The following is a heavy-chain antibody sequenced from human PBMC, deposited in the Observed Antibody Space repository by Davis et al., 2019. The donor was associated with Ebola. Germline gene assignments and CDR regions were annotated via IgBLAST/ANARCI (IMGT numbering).Heavy chain of an antibody. Sequence: SVKVSCKASGYTFTSYGISWVRQAPGQGLEWMGGIIPIFGTANYAQKFQGRVTITADESTSTAYMELSSLRSEDTAVYYCARGRLTGYSRAAVALWGQGTTVTVSS. J-gene: IGHJ6*02. V-gene: IGHV1-69*13. CDR3: ARGRLTGYSRAAVAL. CDR2: IIPIFGTA. D-gene: IGHD6-13*01. CDR1: GYTFTSYG.